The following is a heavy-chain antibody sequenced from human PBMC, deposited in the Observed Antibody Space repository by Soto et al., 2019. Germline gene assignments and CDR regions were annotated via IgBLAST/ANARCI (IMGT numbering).Heavy chain of an antibody. V-gene: IGHV4-34*02. Sequence: QVQLQQWGAGLLKPSETLSLTCAVYGGSLTGYYWSWIRQSPGEGLEWIGEINQIGSTIHNPSLKRRVTLSVNTPRNQFSLRLSSVTAADSAVYYCARRPLNFDPWSGTANPFDSWGQGTLVTVSS. CDR2: INQIGST. D-gene: IGHD3-3*01. J-gene: IGHJ4*02. CDR1: GGSLTGYY. CDR3: ARRPLNFDPWSGTANPFDS.